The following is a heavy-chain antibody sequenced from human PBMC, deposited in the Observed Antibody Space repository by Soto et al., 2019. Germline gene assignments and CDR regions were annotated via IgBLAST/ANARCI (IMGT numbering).Heavy chain of an antibody. V-gene: IGHV1-58*01. CDR1: GFTFTRSA. D-gene: IGHD6-6*01. J-gene: IGHJ2*01. CDR2: IVVGSGNT. CDR3: AADPLEYSSSRYWYFDL. Sequence: ASVKVSFKASGFTFTRSAVQWVRQAGGQSLEWIGWIVVGSGNTNYAQKFQERVTITREMSTSTAYMELSSLRSEDTAVYYCAADPLEYSSSRYWYFDLWGRGTLVTFSS.